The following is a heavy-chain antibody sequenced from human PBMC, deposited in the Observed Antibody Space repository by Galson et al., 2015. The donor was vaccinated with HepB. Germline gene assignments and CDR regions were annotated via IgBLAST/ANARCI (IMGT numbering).Heavy chain of an antibody. V-gene: IGHV3-7*03. CDR3: ARDADYDFWSGYYDYYYGMDV. Sequence: SLGLSCAASGFTFSSYWMSWVRQAPGKGLEWVDNIKQDGREKYYVESGKGRVTISRDNAKNSLYLQMNSLSAEDTAVYYCARDADYDFWSGYYDYYYGMDVWGQGTTVTVSS. J-gene: IGHJ6*02. CDR2: IKQDGREK. CDR1: GFTFSSYW. D-gene: IGHD3-3*01.